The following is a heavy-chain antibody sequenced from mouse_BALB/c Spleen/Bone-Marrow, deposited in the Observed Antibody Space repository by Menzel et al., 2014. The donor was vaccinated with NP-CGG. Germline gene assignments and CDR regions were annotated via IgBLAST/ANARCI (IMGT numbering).Heavy chain of an antibody. CDR2: IYPGSGST. D-gene: IGHD2-2*01. J-gene: IGHJ3*01. V-gene: IGHV1-76*01. CDR1: GHIFTSYW. CDR3: ASGVTTGWFVY. Sequence: VKLVESGAELVRPGASVKLSCKTSGHIFTSYWIHWVKQRSGQGLEWIARIYPGSGSTYYNEKFEGKATLTADKSPSTAYMQLGSLKSEDSAVYFCASGVTTGWFVYWGQGTLVTVSA.